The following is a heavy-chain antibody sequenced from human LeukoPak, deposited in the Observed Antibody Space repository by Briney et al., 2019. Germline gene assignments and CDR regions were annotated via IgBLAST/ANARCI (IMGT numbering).Heavy chain of an antibody. V-gene: IGHV4-59*11. CDR3: ARETDLYAFDI. J-gene: IGHJ3*02. CDR2: IYYSGST. CDR1: GGSISSHY. Sequence: LETLSLTCTVSGGSISSHYWSWIRQPPGKGLEWIGYIYYSGSTNYNPSLKSRVTISVDTSKNQFSLKLSSVTAADTAVYYCARETDLYAFDIWGQGTMVTVSS.